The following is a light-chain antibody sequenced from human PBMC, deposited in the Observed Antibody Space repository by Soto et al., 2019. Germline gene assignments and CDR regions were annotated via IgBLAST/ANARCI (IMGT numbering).Light chain of an antibody. V-gene: IGKV3-15*01. CDR2: HAY. CDR1: QSVSDK. Sequence: EIVMTQSPATLSVSPGDSATLSCRASQSVSDKLAWYQQKPGQAPRLLIYHAYTRATGIPARFSGSGSGTEFTLTISSLQSEDFAVYYCHQYNNWPPWTXGQGTKVDI. J-gene: IGKJ1*01. CDR3: HQYNNWPPWT.